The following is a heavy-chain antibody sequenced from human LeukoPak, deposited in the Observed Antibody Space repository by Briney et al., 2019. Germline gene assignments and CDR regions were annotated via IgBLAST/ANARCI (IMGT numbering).Heavy chain of an antibody. CDR1: GFTFSNAW. D-gene: IGHD1-26*01. CDR2: IKSKTDGGTT. CDR3: ARGHSGTSDRLDP. J-gene: IGHJ5*02. V-gene: IGHV3-15*01. Sequence: GGSPRLSCAASGFTFSNAWMSWVRQAPGKGLEWVGRIKSKTDGGTTDYAAPVKGRFTISRDDSKNTLYLQMNSLKIEDTAVYFCARGHSGTSDRLDPWGQGTLDTVSS.